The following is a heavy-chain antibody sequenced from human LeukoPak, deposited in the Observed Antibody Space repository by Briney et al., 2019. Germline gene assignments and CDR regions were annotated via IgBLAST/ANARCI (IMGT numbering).Heavy chain of an antibody. D-gene: IGHD2-8*01. J-gene: IGHJ4*02. Sequence: SETLSLTCTVSGGSISGSSYYWGWIRQPPGKGLEWIGSIYYTGSSSYNPSLKSRVTISVDTSKNQFSLRLTSVIAADTAVYYCAIMSRLDYWGQGTLVTVSS. CDR2: IYYTGSS. V-gene: IGHV4-39*01. CDR3: AIMSRLDY. CDR1: GGSISGSSYY.